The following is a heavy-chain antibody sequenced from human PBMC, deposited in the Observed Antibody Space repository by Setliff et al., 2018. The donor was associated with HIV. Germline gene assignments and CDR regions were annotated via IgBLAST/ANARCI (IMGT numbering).Heavy chain of an antibody. D-gene: IGHD3-16*01. J-gene: IGHJ4*02. CDR3: ARGSKGGFFDY. V-gene: IGHV4-39*07. CDR1: GGSSIGSSFQ. Sequence: SETLSLTCTVSGGSSIGSSFQSTWIRQSPGKGLEWIADIAYSGSTNYNPSLKSRVTISVDTSKNQFSLKLRSVAAADTAVYYCARGSKGGFFDYWGQGTLVTVSS. CDR2: IAYSGST.